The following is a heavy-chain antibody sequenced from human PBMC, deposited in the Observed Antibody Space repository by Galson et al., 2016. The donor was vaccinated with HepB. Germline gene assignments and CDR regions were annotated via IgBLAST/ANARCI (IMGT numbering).Heavy chain of an antibody. CDR2: IDPSDSYT. Sequence: QSGAEVKKPGESLRISCKASGYSFTTYWISWVRQVPGKGLEWMARIDPSDSYTNYSPSFQGHVTISVDNSISTAYLQWRSLKASDSAIYYCAREGYSCDWYYWFDPWGRGTLVTVSS. D-gene: IGHD6-13*01. CDR3: AREGYSCDWYYWFDP. CDR1: GYSFTTYW. V-gene: IGHV5-10-1*01. J-gene: IGHJ5*02.